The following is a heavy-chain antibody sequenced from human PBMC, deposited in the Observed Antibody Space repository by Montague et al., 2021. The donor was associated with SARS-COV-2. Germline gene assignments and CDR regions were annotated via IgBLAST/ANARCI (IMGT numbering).Heavy chain of an antibody. V-gene: IGHV3-23*03. Sequence: SLRLSCAASGFTFSGSPMSWVRQAPGEGLEWVSVIHSGGRSSYYGKSXXGRFTVSRDNSKNTVYLQMNNLRAEDTAVYYCAKVGDLMAGCSLVNLDNWGQGTLVIVSS. D-gene: IGHD6-19*01. CDR2: IHSGGRSS. J-gene: IGHJ4*02. CDR1: GFTFSGSP. CDR3: AKVGDLMAGCSLVNLDN.